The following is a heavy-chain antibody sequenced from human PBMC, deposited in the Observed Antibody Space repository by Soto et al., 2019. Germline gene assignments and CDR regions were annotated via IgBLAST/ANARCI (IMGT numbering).Heavy chain of an antibody. D-gene: IGHD2-21*02. CDR1: GDSINSRSYY. V-gene: IGHV4-39*01. CDR3: PRQRTSVVTQAYFDV. J-gene: IGHJ4*02. Sequence: PSETLSLTCTVTGDSINSRSYYWGWIRQPPGKGLEWIGSIYYSGRTYNNPSLRSRVSMSIDTSKDQFSLKLKSVTAADTALYFSPRQRTSVVTQAYFDVWGQVSLVTVSS. CDR2: IYYSGRT.